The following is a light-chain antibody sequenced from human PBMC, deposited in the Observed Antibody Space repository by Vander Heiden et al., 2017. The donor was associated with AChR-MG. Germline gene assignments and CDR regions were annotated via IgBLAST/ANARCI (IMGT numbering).Light chain of an antibody. CDR1: QNIFTY. CDR3: QQRSNWQFT. CDR2: DAS. J-gene: IGKJ3*01. Sequence: EIVLTQSPATLSLSPGERATLSCRASQNIFTYLAWFQQRPGQPHRLLIYDASTRATGIPARFSGSGSGTDFTLTISSLEPEDFAVYYCQQRSNWQFTFGPGTKVEI. V-gene: IGKV3-11*01.